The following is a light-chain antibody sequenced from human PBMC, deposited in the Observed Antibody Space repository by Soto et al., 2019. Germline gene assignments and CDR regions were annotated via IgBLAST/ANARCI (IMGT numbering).Light chain of an antibody. CDR3: QQYNSYS. CDR2: KAS. V-gene: IGKV1-5*03. J-gene: IGKJ1*01. CDR1: QSISSW. Sequence: DIQITPSTSTLSASVGERVTIICRASQSISSWLAWYQQKPGKAPKLLIYKASSLESGVPSRFSGSGSGTEFTLTISSLQPDDFATYYCQQYNSYSFGQGTKVDIK.